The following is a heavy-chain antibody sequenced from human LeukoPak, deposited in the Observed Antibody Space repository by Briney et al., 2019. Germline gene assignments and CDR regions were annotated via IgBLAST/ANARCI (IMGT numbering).Heavy chain of an antibody. CDR3: ARAPGFYYDSSGYRQYYYYYMDV. J-gene: IGHJ6*03. D-gene: IGHD3-22*01. CDR2: IYTSGST. CDR1: GGSISSYY. V-gene: IGHV4-4*07. Sequence: SETLPLTCTVSGGSISSYYWSWIRQPAGKGLEWIGRIYTSGSTNYNPSLKSRVTMSVDTSKNQFSLKLSSVTAADTAVNYCARAPGFYYDSSGYRQYYYYYMDVWGKGTTVTVSS.